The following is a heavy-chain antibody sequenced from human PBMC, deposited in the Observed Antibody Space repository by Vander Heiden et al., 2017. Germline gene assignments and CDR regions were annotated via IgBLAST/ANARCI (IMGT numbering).Heavy chain of an antibody. D-gene: IGHD2-2*01. Sequence: QVQLQESGPGLVKPSETLSLTCTVSGGPISSYYWSWIRQPAGKGLEWIGRIYTSGSTNYNPSLKSRVTMSVDTSKNQFSLKLSSVTAADTAVYYCARGGSTTDYYYYGMDVWGQGTTVTVSS. CDR2: IYTSGST. CDR1: GGPISSYY. J-gene: IGHJ6*02. CDR3: ARGGSTTDYYYYGMDV. V-gene: IGHV4-4*07.